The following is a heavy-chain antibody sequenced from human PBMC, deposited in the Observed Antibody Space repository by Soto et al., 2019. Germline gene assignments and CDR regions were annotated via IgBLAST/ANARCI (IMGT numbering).Heavy chain of an antibody. CDR2: TYYRSKWFN. CDR1: GDSISSNSAA. V-gene: IGHV6-1*01. CDR3: ARDVIRLWLTYYYYGLDV. D-gene: IGHD5-18*01. J-gene: IGHJ6*02. Sequence: SQTLSLTCAISGDSISSNSAAWNWIRQSPSRGLEWLGRTYYRSKWFNDYAVSVKSRITIKPDTSKNQFSLQLNSVTPEDTAVYYCARDVIRLWLTYYYYGLDVWGQGTTVTVSS.